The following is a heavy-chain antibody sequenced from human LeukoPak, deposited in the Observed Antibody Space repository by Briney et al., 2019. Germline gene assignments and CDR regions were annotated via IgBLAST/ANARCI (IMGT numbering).Heavy chain of an antibody. CDR1: GGSISSYY. V-gene: IGHV4-59*08. J-gene: IGHJ4*02. CDR2: IYYSGST. D-gene: IGHD3-22*01. Sequence: SETLSLTCTVSGGSISSYYWSWIRQPPGKGLEWIGYIYYSGSTNYNPSLKSRVTISVDTSKNQFSLKLSSVTAADTAVYYCARRRTYYYDSSGYAYFDYWGQGTLVTVSS. CDR3: ARRRTYYYDSSGYAYFDY.